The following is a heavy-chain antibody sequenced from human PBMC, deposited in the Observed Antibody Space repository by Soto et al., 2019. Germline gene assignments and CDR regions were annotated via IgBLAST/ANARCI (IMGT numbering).Heavy chain of an antibody. V-gene: IGHV4-31*03. J-gene: IGHJ1*01. CDR1: GGSISSGGYY. D-gene: IGHD5-18*01. CDR2: IYYSGST. Sequence: QVQLQESGPGLVKPSQTLSLTCTVSGGSISSGGYYWSWIRQHPGKGLEWIGYIYYSGSTYYNPTLKGRATIPVDTSKNQFALKLSSGTAADTAVYYCASDRLRSFQHWGQGTLVTVSS. CDR3: ASDRLRSFQH.